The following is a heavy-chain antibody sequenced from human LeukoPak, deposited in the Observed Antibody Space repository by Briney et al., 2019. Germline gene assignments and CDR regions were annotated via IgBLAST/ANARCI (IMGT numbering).Heavy chain of an antibody. CDR1: GFTFSSYW. V-gene: IGHV3-7*01. CDR2: IKQDGSEK. Sequence: PGGSLRLSCTASGFTFSSYWMSWVRQAPGKGLEWVANIKQDGSEKYYVDSVKGRFTISRDNAKNSLYLQMNSLRAEDTAVYYCARGNMITFGGARFDYWGQGTLVTVSS. D-gene: IGHD3-16*01. J-gene: IGHJ4*02. CDR3: ARGNMITFGGARFDY.